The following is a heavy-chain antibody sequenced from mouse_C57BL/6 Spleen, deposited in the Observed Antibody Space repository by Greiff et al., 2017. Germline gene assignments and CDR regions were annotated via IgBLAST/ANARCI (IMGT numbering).Heavy chain of an antibody. CDR3: TTPYGDYGGAMDY. CDR2: IDPEDGDT. Sequence: EVQLQQSGAELVRPGASVKLSCTASGFNIKDYYMHWVKQRPEQGLEWIGRIDPEDGDTEYAPKFQGKATMTADTSSNTAYLQLSSLTSEDTAVYYCTTPYGDYGGAMDYWGQGTSVTVSS. V-gene: IGHV14-1*01. D-gene: IGHD2-13*01. CDR1: GFNIKDYY. J-gene: IGHJ4*01.